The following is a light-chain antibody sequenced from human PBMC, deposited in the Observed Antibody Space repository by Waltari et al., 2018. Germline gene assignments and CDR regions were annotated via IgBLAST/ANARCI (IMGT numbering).Light chain of an antibody. J-gene: IGLJ2*01. CDR2: ADS. Sequence: SYELTQPRSVSVSPGQTATIPCGGDHVGGKTVQWYQQKPPQAPVLVIYADSSRPSGIPERFSGSNSGNTATLTISWVEAGDEADYYCQVWDSGIILFGGGTRLSVL. V-gene: IGLV3-21*01. CDR3: QVWDSGIIL. CDR1: HVGGKT.